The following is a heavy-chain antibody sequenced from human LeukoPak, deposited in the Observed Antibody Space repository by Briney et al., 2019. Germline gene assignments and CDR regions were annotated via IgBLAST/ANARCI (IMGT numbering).Heavy chain of an antibody. D-gene: IGHD3-16*01. V-gene: IGHV3-74*03. CDR2: IDNDGTST. CDR1: GFTFSSYW. Sequence: GGALRLSCAASGFTFSSYWMHWVRHAPGKGLEWVSRIDNDGTSTVYADSVKGRFTVSRDNAKNTLYLQMNRLRAEDTAVYYCVRGLRGPDSWGQGTLVIVSP. CDR3: VRGLRGPDS. J-gene: IGHJ4*02.